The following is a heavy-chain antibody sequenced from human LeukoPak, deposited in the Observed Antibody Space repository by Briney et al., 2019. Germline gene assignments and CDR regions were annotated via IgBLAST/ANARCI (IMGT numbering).Heavy chain of an antibody. D-gene: IGHD3-22*01. CDR2: ISGSGGST. CDR1: GFTFSSYA. CDR3: ANWYYYDSSGYPRYRGY. V-gene: IGHV3-23*01. Sequence: GSLRLSCGASGFTFSSYAMSWVRQAPGKGLEWVSAISGSGGSTYYADSVKGRFTISRDNSKNTLYLQMNSLRAEDTAVYYCANWYYYDSSGYPRYRGYWGQGTLVTVSS. J-gene: IGHJ4*02.